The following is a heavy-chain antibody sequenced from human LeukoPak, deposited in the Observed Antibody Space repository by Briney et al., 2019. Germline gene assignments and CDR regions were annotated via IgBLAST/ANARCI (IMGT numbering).Heavy chain of an antibody. Sequence: SETLSLTCSVSAGSIRSTNWWSWVRQPPGKGLEWIGYMSYSGSSSYNPSLRSRVTISVDASKKQFSLKLSSVTAADTAVYYCARDGYSDSSGYDYPPSVWGQGTLVTVSS. V-gene: IGHV4-4*02. CDR3: ARDGYSDSSGYDYPPSV. CDR1: AGSIRSTNW. CDR2: MSYSGSS. J-gene: IGHJ4*02. D-gene: IGHD3-22*01.